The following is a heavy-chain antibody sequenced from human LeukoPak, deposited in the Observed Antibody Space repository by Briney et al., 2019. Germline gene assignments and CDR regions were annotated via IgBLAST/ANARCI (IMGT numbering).Heavy chain of an antibody. J-gene: IGHJ4*02. Sequence: SETLSLTCAVSGYSISSGYYWGWIQQPPGKGLEWIGSIYHSGSTYYNPSLKSRVTISVDTSKNQFSLKLSSVTAADTAVYYCARDRAGKGYFDYRGQGTLVTVSS. CDR1: GYSISSGYY. CDR2: IYHSGST. V-gene: IGHV4-38-2*02. CDR3: ARDRAGKGYFDY. D-gene: IGHD6-19*01.